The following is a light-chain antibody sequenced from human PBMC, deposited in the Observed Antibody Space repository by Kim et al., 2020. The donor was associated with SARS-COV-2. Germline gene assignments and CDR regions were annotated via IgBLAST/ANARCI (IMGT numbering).Light chain of an antibody. V-gene: IGKV1-5*03. J-gene: IGKJ2*01. CDR3: QHYSRFPYT. CDR2: LAS. CDR1: ENIGTW. Sequence: SASVGDRVTITCRASENIGTWLAWYQQKPGRAPSLLIYLASTLESGVPSRFSGTESGTEFSLSITSLQPDDFATYYCQHYSRFPYTFGQGTKLEI.